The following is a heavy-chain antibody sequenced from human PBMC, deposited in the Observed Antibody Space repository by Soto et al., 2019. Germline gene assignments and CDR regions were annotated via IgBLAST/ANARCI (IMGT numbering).Heavy chain of an antibody. CDR2: ISLDGGNT. D-gene: IGHD3-10*01. J-gene: IGHJ4*02. CDR3: AKDMSGSGTYYTCDH. CDR1: AFSFSSYA. Sequence: QVQLVESGGGVVQPGGSLRLSCAASAFSFSSYAMHWVRQAPGKGLEWVALISLDGGNTNYADFVEGRFTISRDNSKNTLLLQMNSLRTEDTATYYCAKDMSGSGTYYTCDHWGRGALVTVSS. V-gene: IGHV3-30*18.